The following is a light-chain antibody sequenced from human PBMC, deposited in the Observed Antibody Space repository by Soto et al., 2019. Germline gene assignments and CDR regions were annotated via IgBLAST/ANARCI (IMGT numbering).Light chain of an antibody. CDR1: HSVNIY. CDR3: QQRMTWPPIT. Sequence: VLTQSPATLSLSPGERATLSCRASHSVNIYLAWFQQKPGQAPRLLIYDTSNRATGIPARFSGSGSGTDFTLTISSLEPEDFAVYYCQQRMTWPPITFGQGTRLEIK. V-gene: IGKV3-11*01. J-gene: IGKJ5*01. CDR2: DTS.